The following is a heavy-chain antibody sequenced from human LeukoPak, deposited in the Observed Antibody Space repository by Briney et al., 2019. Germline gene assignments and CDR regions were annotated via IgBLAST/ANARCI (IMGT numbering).Heavy chain of an antibody. V-gene: IGHV3-33*01. CDR2: IWYDGSNP. D-gene: IGHD3-10*01. Sequence: PGGSLRLSCAGSGFRFSSHGMHWVRQAPGKGLEWLGYIWYDGSNPDYVDPVKGRFTISRDNSENTVYLQMNSLRAKDTAVYHCARFVGSDYTGSFDLWGQGTPVTVSS. CDR3: ARFVGSDYTGSFDL. CDR1: GFRFSSHG. J-gene: IGHJ4*02.